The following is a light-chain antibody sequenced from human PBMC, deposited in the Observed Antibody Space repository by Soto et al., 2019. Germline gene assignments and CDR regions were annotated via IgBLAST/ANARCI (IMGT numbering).Light chain of an antibody. Sequence: EIVLTQSPGTLSLSPGERATLSCRASQSVSSSYLSWYQQKPGQAPRLLIYGASSRATGIPDRFSGSGSGTDFTLTISRLEPECFAVYYCQQYGSSPPITFGPGTKVDIK. V-gene: IGKV3-20*01. CDR3: QQYGSSPPIT. CDR1: QSVSSSY. J-gene: IGKJ3*01. CDR2: GAS.